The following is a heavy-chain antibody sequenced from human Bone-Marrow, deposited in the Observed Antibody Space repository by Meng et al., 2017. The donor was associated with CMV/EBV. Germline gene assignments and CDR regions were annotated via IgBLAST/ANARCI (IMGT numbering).Heavy chain of an antibody. CDR2: INHSGST. CDR1: GGSFSGYY. V-gene: IGHV4-34*01. Sequence: SETLSLTCAVYGGSFSGYYWSWIRQPPGKGLEWIGEINHSGSTNYNPSPKSRVTISVDTSKNQFSLKLSSVTAADTAVYYCGIAAAGVEYFQHWGQGTLVTVSS. D-gene: IGHD6-13*01. J-gene: IGHJ1*01. CDR3: GIAAAGVEYFQH.